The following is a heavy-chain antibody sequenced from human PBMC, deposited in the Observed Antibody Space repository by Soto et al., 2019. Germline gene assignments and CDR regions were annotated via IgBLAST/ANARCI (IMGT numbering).Heavy chain of an antibody. V-gene: IGHV3-7*01. CDR3: ARHGRSRSSSWFDY. D-gene: IGHD6-13*01. Sequence: EVQLVESGGGLVQPGGSLRLSCAASGFTFSSYWMSWVRQAPGKGLEWVANIKQDGSEKYYVDSVKGRFTISRDNAKNSMYLQMNSLSAEDTAVYYCARHGRSRSSSWFDYWGQGTLVTVSS. CDR2: IKQDGSEK. J-gene: IGHJ4*02. CDR1: GFTFSSYW.